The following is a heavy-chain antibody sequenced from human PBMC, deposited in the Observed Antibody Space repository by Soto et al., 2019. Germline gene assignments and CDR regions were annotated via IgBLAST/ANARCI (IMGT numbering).Heavy chain of an antibody. V-gene: IGHV3-23*01. CDR1: GFTFSSYA. CDR2: ISGSGGST. Sequence: PGGSLRLSCAASGFTFSSYAMSWVRQAPGKXLEWVSAISGSGGSTYYADSVKSRFTISRDNYKNTLYLQMNSMRAEDTAVYYCATDHEFRALWYYDSSGYSYYFDYWGQGTLVTVSS. D-gene: IGHD3-22*01. J-gene: IGHJ4*02. CDR3: ATDHEFRALWYYDSSGYSYYFDY.